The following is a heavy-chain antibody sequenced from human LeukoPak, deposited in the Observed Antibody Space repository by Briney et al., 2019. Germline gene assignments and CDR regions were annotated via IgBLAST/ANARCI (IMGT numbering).Heavy chain of an antibody. Sequence: SSETLSLTCTVSGGSISSYYWSWIRQPPGKGLEWIGYIYYSGSTNYNPSLKSRVTISVDTSKNQFSLKLSSVTAADTAVYYCARLNFESSGYYTGSYFQHWGQGTLVTVSS. D-gene: IGHD3-22*01. CDR2: IYYSGST. V-gene: IGHV4-59*08. CDR3: ARLNFESSGYYTGSYFQH. J-gene: IGHJ1*01. CDR1: GGSISSYY.